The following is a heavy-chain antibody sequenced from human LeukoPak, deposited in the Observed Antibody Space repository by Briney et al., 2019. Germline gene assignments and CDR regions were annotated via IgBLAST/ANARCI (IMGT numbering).Heavy chain of an antibody. CDR3: ARMTGPFYFDY. CDR2: INHSGST. CDR1: GGSFSGYY. Sequence: PSETLSLTCAVYGGSFSGYYWSWIRQPPGKGLEWIGEINHSGSTNYNPSLKSRVTISVDTSKNQFSLKLSSVTAADTAVYYCARMTGPFYFDYWGQGTLVTVSS. D-gene: IGHD3-9*01. J-gene: IGHJ4*02. V-gene: IGHV4-34*01.